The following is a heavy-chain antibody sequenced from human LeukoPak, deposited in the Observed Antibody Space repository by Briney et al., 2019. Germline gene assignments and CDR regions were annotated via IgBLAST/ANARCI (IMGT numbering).Heavy chain of an antibody. D-gene: IGHD6-19*01. V-gene: IGHV3-30*02. J-gene: IGHJ5*02. CDR3: AKDRRAQWLVHCWFDP. CDR2: IRYDGSNK. Sequence: PGGSLRLSCAASGFTFNNYVMSWVRQAPGKGLEWVAFIRYDGSNKYYADSVKGRFTISRDNSKNTLYLQMNSLRAEDTAVYYCAKDRRAQWLVHCWFDPWGQGTLVTVSS. CDR1: GFTFNNYV.